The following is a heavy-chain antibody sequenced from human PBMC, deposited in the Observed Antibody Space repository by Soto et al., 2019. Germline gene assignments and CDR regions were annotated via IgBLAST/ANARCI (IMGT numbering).Heavy chain of an antibody. Sequence: SETLSLTCTVSGGSISSYYWSWIRQPPGKGLEWIGYIHYSGTINYNPSLKSRVTISIDTSKNQFSLKLGSVTAADTVIYYCARVIVMGYSYAFDYGGQGSLVTVSS. J-gene: IGHJ4*02. V-gene: IGHV4-59*01. CDR3: ARVIVMGYSYAFDY. CDR2: IHYSGTI. D-gene: IGHD5-18*01. CDR1: GGSISSYY.